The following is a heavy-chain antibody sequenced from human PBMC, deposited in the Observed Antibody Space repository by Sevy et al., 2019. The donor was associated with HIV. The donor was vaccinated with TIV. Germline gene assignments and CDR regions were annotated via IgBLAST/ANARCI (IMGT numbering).Heavy chain of an antibody. J-gene: IGHJ6*02. V-gene: IGHV3-23*01. Sequence: GGSLRLSCAASGFTFSSYAMNWVRQAPGKGLEWVSSISGSGRRTYYADSVEGRFTISRDNSKKTLYLQMNSLGADDTAVYYCAKGYCSGGSCPRDYYYYGMDVWGQGTTVTVSS. CDR1: GFTFSSYA. CDR3: AKGYCSGGSCPRDYYYYGMDV. CDR2: ISGSGRRT. D-gene: IGHD2-15*01.